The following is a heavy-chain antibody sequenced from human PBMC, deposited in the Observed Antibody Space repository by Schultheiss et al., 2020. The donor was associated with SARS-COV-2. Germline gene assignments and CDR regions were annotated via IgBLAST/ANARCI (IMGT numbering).Heavy chain of an antibody. D-gene: IGHD3-22*01. CDR1: GYTFTSYD. J-gene: IGHJ5*02. Sequence: ASVKVSCKASGYTFTSYDINWVRQATGQGLEWMGWMNPNSGNTGYAQKFQGRVTMTEDTSTDTAYMELSSLRSEDTAVYYCATADAKYYYDSSGYYAGGWFDPWGQGTLVTVSS. CDR2: MNPNSGNT. V-gene: IGHV1-8*01. CDR3: ATADAKYYYDSSGYYAGGWFDP.